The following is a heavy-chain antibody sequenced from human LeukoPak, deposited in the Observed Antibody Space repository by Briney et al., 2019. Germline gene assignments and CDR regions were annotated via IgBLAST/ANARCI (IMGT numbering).Heavy chain of an antibody. CDR3: AKDRLYREYYFDY. D-gene: IGHD2-8*01. J-gene: IGHJ4*02. V-gene: IGHV3-30*18. CDR2: ISYDGSNK. Sequence: GSLRLSCAASGFTISSYGMHWVRQAPGKGLEWVAVISYDGSNKYYADSVKGRFTISRDNSKNTLYLQMNSLRAEDTAVYYCAKDRLYREYYFDYWGQGTLVTVFS. CDR1: GFTISSYG.